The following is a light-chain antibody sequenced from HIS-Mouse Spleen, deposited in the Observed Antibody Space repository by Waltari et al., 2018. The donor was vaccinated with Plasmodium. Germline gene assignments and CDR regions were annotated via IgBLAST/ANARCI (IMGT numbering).Light chain of an antibody. CDR2: GAS. CDR1: QSVSSN. CDR3: QQYNNWSFT. J-gene: IGKJ3*01. V-gene: IGKV3-15*01. Sequence: EIVMTPSPATLSVSPGERATLPCRASQSVSSNLALYQQKPGQAPRLLIYGASTRATGIPARFSGSGSGTEFTLTISSLQSEDFAVYYCQQYNNWSFTFGPGTKVDIK.